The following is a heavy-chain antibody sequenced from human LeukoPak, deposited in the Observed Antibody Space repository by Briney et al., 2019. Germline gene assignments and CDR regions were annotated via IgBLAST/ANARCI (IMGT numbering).Heavy chain of an antibody. Sequence: SETLSLTCTVSGGSISSYYWSWIRQPPGKGLEWIGYIYYSGSTSYKPSLKSRVTISVDTSKNQFSLKLRSVTAADTAVYYCARVPPRTYCGGDCYDYWGQGTLVTVSS. V-gene: IGHV4-59*01. CDR1: GGSISSYY. J-gene: IGHJ4*02. D-gene: IGHD2-21*01. CDR3: ARVPPRTYCGGDCYDY. CDR2: IYYSGST.